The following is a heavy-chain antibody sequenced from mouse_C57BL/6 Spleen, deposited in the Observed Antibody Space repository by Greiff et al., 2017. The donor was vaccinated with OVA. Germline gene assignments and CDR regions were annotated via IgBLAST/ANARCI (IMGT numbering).Heavy chain of an antibody. CDR3: ARLNGNYKAMDY. CDR2: INPGSGGT. J-gene: IGHJ4*01. Sequence: QVQLKESGAELVRPGTSVKVSCKASGYAFTNYLIEWVKQRPGQGLEWIGVINPGSGGTNYNEKFKGKATLTADKSSSTAYMQLSSLTSEDSAVYFCARLNGNYKAMDYWGQGTSVTVSS. D-gene: IGHD2-1*01. V-gene: IGHV1-54*01. CDR1: GYAFTNYL.